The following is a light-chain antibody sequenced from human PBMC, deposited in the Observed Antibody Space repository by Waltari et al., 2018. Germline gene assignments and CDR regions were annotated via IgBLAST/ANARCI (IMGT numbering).Light chain of an antibody. CDR2: AAS. V-gene: IGKV1-39*01. CDR3: QQSYSTPPT. CDR1: QSISSS. J-gene: IGKJ4*01. Sequence: DIQMTQSPSSLSASVGDRVTITCRASQSISSSLNWYQQKPGKAPKLLIYAASSLQSGVPSRFSSSGSGTDFTLTISILQAEDFATYYWQQSYSTPPTFGGGTKVEIK.